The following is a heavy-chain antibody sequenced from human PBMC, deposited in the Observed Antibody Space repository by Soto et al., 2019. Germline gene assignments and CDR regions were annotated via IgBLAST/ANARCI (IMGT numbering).Heavy chain of an antibody. Sequence: GESLKISCKGSGYSFTSYWIGWVRQMPGKGLEWMGIIYPGDSDTRYSLSFQGQVTISADKSISTAYLQWSSLKASDTAMYYCARHKYYDILTGYPSYYYYMDVWGKGTTVTVSS. CDR2: IYPGDSDT. J-gene: IGHJ6*03. CDR3: ARHKYYDILTGYPSYYYYMDV. D-gene: IGHD3-9*01. CDR1: GYSFTSYW. V-gene: IGHV5-51*01.